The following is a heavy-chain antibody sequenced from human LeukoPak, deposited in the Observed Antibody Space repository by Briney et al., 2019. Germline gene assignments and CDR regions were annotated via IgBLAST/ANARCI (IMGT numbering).Heavy chain of an antibody. J-gene: IGHJ1*01. CDR3: ARGLPKAVFGMVIED. D-gene: IGHD3-3*01. CDR1: GYPFTSYN. Sequence: ASVNVSCKASGYPFTSYNVNWVRQATGQGLEWMGWMNTNSGNTGYSQNFQGRVTMTRDTSIGTAHMELSSLMSEDTAVYYCARGLPKAVFGMVIEDWGQGTLVTVSS. V-gene: IGHV1-8*01. CDR2: MNTNSGNT.